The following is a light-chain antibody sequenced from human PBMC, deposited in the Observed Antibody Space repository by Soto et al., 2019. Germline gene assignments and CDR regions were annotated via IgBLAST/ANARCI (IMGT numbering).Light chain of an antibody. V-gene: IGKV1-5*03. J-gene: IGKJ4*01. Sequence: DIQMTQSPSTLSASVGARVTITCRASQSISSWLAWYQQKPGKAPRLLIYKASSLESRVPSRFSGSGSGTDFTLTISSLQPDGFAAYYCDQYNSYPSFGGGTMVVIK. CDR2: KAS. CDR3: DQYNSYPS. CDR1: QSISSW.